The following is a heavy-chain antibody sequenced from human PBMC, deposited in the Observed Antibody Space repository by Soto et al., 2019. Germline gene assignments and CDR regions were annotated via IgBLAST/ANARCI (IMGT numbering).Heavy chain of an antibody. D-gene: IGHD3-3*01. CDR1: GFTFSSFW. J-gene: IGHJ4*02. Sequence: GGSLRLSCAASGFTFSSFWMFWVRQAPGKGLEWLSRINGDGSSSSYVDSVKGRFTISRDNAKDTLYLQMNSLRADDTAAYYCAREWRGGDFWGQGTLVTVSS. CDR3: AREWRGGDF. V-gene: IGHV3-74*01. CDR2: INGDGSSS.